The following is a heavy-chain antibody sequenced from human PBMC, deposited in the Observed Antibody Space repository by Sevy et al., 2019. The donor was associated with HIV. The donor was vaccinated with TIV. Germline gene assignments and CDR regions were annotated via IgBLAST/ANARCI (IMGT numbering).Heavy chain of an antibody. J-gene: IGHJ2*01. D-gene: IGHD6-13*01. CDR1: GGSFSDYY. V-gene: IGHV4-34*01. Sequence: SETLSLTCAVYGGSFSDYYWSWIRQPPGKGLEWIGEINHSGSTNYNPSLKSRVTISVDTSKIQFSLKVTSVTAADTAVYYCARWYSGSGGYVGYFDLWGRGTLVTVSS. CDR2: INHSGST. CDR3: ARWYSGSGGYVGYFDL.